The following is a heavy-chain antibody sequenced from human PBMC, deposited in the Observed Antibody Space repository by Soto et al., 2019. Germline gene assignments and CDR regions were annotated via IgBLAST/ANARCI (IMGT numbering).Heavy chain of an antibody. J-gene: IGHJ6*02. CDR1: GFTVSSNY. V-gene: IGHV3-66*01. CDR2: IYSGGST. Sequence: EVELVESGGGLVQPGGSLRLSCAASGFTVSSNYMSWVRQTPGKGLEWVSVIYSGGSTYYADSVKGRFTISRDNSKNTLYLQMNSLRAEDTAVYYCARDRIPTGMDVWGQGTTVTVSS. CDR3: ARDRIPTGMDV.